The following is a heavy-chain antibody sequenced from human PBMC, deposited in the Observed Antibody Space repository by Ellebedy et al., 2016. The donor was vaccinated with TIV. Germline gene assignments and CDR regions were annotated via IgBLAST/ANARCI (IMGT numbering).Heavy chain of an antibody. CDR3: ARVVWQQPVSYAFDI. V-gene: IGHV4-59*01. CDR1: GGSISSYY. J-gene: IGHJ3*02. D-gene: IGHD6-13*01. Sequence: MPSETLSLTCTVSGGSISSYYWSWIRQPPGKRLEWIGYIYYSGSTNYNPSLNSRVTISVDTSKNQFPLRLSSVTAADTAVYYCARVVWQQPVSYAFDIWGQGTMVTVSS. CDR2: IYYSGST.